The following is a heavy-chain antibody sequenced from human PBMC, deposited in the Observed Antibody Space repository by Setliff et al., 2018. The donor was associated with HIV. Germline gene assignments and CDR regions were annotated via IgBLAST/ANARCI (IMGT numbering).Heavy chain of an antibody. CDR1: GGSFSGYY. V-gene: IGHV4-59*01. CDR3: ARHSGSYTDY. D-gene: IGHD1-26*01. CDR2: IYYSGST. Sequence: SETLSLTCAVYGGSFSGYYWSWIRQPPGKGLEWIGYIYYSGSTNYNPSLKSRVTISVDTSKNQFSLKLSSVTAADTAVYYCARHSGSYTDYWGQGTLVTVSS. J-gene: IGHJ4*02.